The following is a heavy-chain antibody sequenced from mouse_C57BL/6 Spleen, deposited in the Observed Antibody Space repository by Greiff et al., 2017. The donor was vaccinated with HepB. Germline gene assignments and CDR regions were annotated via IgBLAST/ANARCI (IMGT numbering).Heavy chain of an antibody. CDR2: IYPGSGST. CDR3: GAYYSNYGAMDY. D-gene: IGHD2-5*01. V-gene: IGHV1-55*01. CDR1: GYTFTSYW. Sequence: VQLQQSGAELVKPGASVKMSCKASGYTFTSYWITWVKQRPGQGLEWIGDIYPGSGSTNYNEKFKSKATLTVDTSSSTAYMQLSSLTSEDSAVYYCGAYYSNYGAMDYWGQGTSVTVSS. J-gene: IGHJ4*01.